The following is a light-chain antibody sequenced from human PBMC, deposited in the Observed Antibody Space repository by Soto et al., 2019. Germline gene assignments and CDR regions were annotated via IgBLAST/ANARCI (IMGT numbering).Light chain of an antibody. Sequence: QSALTQPASVAGSPGQSITISCTGTSSDVGAYNYVSWYQQHPGKVPKLVIFDVSNRPAGVSNRFSGSKSGSTASLTSSGLQAEDEADYHCGSYTISSTYVFGSGTKVTVL. CDR1: SSDVGAYNY. CDR3: GSYTISSTYV. J-gene: IGLJ1*01. CDR2: DVS. V-gene: IGLV2-14*01.